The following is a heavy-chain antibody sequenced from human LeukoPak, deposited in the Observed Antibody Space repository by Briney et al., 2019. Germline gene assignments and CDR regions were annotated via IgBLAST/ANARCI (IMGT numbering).Heavy chain of an antibody. D-gene: IGHD3-22*01. CDR3: ARGYYYDSSGYSADYYYGMDV. J-gene: IGHJ6*02. Sequence: SVKVSCKASGGTFSSYAISWVRQAPGQGLEWMGGIIPIFGTANYAQKFQGRVTITADESTSTAYMELSSLRSEDTAVYYCARGYYYDSSGYSADYYYGMDVWGQGTTVTVSS. CDR2: IIPIFGTA. CDR1: GGTFSSYA. V-gene: IGHV1-69*13.